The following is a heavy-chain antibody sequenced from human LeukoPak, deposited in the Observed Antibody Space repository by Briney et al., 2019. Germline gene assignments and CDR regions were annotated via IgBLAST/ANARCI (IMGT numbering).Heavy chain of an antibody. J-gene: IGHJ4*02. Sequence: SETLSLTCTVSGGSISSGDYYWSWIRQPPGKGLEGIGYIYYSGSTYYNPSLKSRVTISVDTSKNQFSLKLSSVTAADTAVYYCARGRRFGELSHFDYWGQGTLVTVSS. D-gene: IGHD3-10*01. CDR2: IYYSGST. CDR1: GGSISSGDYY. V-gene: IGHV4-30-4*01. CDR3: ARGRRFGELSHFDY.